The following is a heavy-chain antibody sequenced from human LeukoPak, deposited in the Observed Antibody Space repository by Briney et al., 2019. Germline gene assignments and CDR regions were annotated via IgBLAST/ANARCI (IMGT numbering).Heavy chain of an antibody. Sequence: ASVKVSCKASGYTFAGYYMHWVRQAPGQGLEWMGWINPNSGGTNYAQKFQGRVTMTRDTSISTAYMELSRLRSDDTAVYYCARGTIFGVVITDWDQGTLVTVSS. D-gene: IGHD3-3*01. J-gene: IGHJ4*02. CDR3: ARGTIFGVVITD. V-gene: IGHV1-2*02. CDR2: INPNSGGT. CDR1: GYTFAGYY.